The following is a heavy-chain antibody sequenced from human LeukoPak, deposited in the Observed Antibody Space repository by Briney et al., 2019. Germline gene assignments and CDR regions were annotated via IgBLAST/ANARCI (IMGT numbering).Heavy chain of an antibody. CDR1: GFTFSSYS. CDR3: ARYNRGAFDI. CDR2: ISGSSSTI. D-gene: IGHD1-14*01. J-gene: IGHJ3*02. Sequence: GGSLTLSCEASGFTFSSYSVNWVRQAPGKGLEWVSFISGSSSTIYYADSVKGRFTISRDNAKNSLYLQMNSLRDEDTAVYYCARYNRGAFDIWGQGTMVTVSS. V-gene: IGHV3-48*02.